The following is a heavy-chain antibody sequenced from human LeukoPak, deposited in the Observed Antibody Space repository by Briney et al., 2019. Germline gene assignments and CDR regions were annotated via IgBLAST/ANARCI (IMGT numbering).Heavy chain of an antibody. D-gene: IGHD3-22*01. V-gene: IGHV3-9*03. CDR1: GFTFDDYA. CDR2: ISWNSGSI. CDR3: AKGYYYDSSGYFDY. J-gene: IGHJ4*02. Sequence: GGPLRLSCAASGFTFDDYAMHWVRQAPGKGLEWVSGISWNSGSIGSADSVKGRFTISRDNAKNSLYLQMNSLRAEDMALYYCAKGYYYDSSGYFDYWGQGTLVTVSS.